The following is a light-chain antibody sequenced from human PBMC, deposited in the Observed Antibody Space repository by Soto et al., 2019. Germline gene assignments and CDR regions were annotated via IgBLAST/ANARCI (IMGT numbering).Light chain of an antibody. V-gene: IGKV1-5*01. CDR2: DAS. Sequence: RMTQSPSTLSASVGDRVTITCRASQSISSWLAWYQHKPGKAPKLLIYDASSLESGVPSRFSGSGSGTEFTLTISSLQPDDFATYYCQQYNSYSWTFGQGTKVDIK. CDR3: QQYNSYSWT. J-gene: IGKJ1*01. CDR1: QSISSW.